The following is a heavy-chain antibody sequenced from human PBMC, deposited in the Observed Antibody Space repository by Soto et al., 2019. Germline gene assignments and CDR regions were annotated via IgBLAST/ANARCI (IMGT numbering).Heavy chain of an antibody. J-gene: IGHJ6*02. CDR2: ISYDGSNK. D-gene: IGHD6-19*01. V-gene: IGHV3-30-3*01. CDR1: GFTFSSYA. Sequence: QVQLVESGGGVVQPGRSLRLSCAASGFTFSSYAMHWVRQAPGKGLEWVAVISYDGSNKYYADSVKGRFTISRDNSKNTLYLQMNSLRAEDTAVYYCARDWSEQWLVDYYYYGMDVWGQGTTVTVSS. CDR3: ARDWSEQWLVDYYYYGMDV.